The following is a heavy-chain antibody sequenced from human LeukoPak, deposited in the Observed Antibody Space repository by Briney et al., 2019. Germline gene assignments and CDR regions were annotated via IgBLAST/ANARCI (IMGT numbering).Heavy chain of an antibody. CDR3: AKDTPAHDY. J-gene: IGHJ4*02. V-gene: IGHV3-74*01. Sequence: GGSLRLSCAASGFTFNSYLMHWVRQAPGKGLVWVSRIETDGSSKTYADSVKGRFTISRDNSKNTLYLQMNSLRAEDTAVYYCAKDTPAHDYWGQGTLVTVSS. CDR1: GFTFNSYL. CDR2: IETDGSSK. D-gene: IGHD1-14*01.